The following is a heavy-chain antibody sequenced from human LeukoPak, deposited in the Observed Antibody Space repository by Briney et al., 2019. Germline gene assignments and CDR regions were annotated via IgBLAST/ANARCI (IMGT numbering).Heavy chain of an antibody. V-gene: IGHV1-2*02. CDR2: INPNSGGT. Sequence: GASVKVSCKASGYTFTGYYMHWVRQAPGQGLEWMGWINPNSGGTNYAQKFQGRVTMTRDTSISTFYMELSRLRSDDTAVYYCARDHSSSWYYFLDYWGQGTLVTVSS. CDR3: ARDHSSSWYYFLDY. J-gene: IGHJ4*02. CDR1: GYTFTGYY. D-gene: IGHD6-13*01.